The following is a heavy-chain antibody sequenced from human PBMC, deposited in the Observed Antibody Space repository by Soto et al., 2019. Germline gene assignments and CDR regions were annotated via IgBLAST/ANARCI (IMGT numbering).Heavy chain of an antibody. CDR2: IYYSGST. V-gene: IGHV4-39*01. CDR1: GGSISSSSYY. Sequence: QLQLQESGPGLVKPSETLSLTCTVSGGSISSSSYYWGWIRQPPGKGLEWIGSIYYSGSTYYNPSIKSRVTISADTSKNQFSLRLSSVSAADTAVYYCARHPATAVTAAPRFAYWGQGTLVTVSS. J-gene: IGHJ4*02. CDR3: ARHPATAVTAAPRFAY. D-gene: IGHD4-17*01.